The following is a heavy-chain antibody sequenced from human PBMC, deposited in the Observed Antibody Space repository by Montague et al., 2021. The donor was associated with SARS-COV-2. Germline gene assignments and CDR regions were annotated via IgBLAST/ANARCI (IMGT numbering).Heavy chain of an antibody. CDR3: ARELTYYGMDV. V-gene: IGHV3-30*04. CDR1: GFTFSSYA. J-gene: IGHJ6*02. D-gene: IGHD2-21*02. CDR2: ISYDGRNK. Sequence: SLRLSCAASGFTFSSYAMHWVRQAPGKGLEWVAVISYDGRNKYYADFVEGRFTIYRDNTKNTLSLQLNSLRADDTAVYYCARELTYYGMDVWGQGTTVTVSS.